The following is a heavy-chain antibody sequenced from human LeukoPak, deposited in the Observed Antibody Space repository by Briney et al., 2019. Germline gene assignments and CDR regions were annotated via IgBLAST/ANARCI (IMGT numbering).Heavy chain of an antibody. CDR2: ICSNGGCT. Sequence: PGGSLRPSCAASGFTFSSFAMHWVRQAPGKQLEYVSAICSNGGCTYYANSVKGRFTISRDNSKNTLYLQMGSLRAEDMAVYYCARWGYYSNYDYWGQGTLVTVSS. CDR1: GFTFSSFA. CDR3: ARWGYYSNYDY. D-gene: IGHD4-11*01. V-gene: IGHV3-64*01. J-gene: IGHJ4*02.